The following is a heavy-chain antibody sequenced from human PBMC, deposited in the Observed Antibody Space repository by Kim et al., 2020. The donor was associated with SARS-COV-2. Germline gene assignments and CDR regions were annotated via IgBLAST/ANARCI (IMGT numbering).Heavy chain of an antibody. D-gene: IGHD5-12*01. CDR1: GDSVSSNSSA. V-gene: IGHV6-1*01. CDR2: SYYRSKRYN. CDR3: TRGYSNSLKWFDP. Sequence: SQTLSLTCAISGDSVSSNSSAWNWIRQSPSRGLEWLGRSYYRSKRYNDYAVSVKSRISINPDTSKNQFSLQLNSVTPGDTAVYCCTRGYSNSLKWFDPWGQGTLVTVSS. J-gene: IGHJ5*02.